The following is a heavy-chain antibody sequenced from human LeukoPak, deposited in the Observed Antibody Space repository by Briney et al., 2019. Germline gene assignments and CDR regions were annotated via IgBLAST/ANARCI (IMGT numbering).Heavy chain of an antibody. V-gene: IGHV3-7*03. Sequence: PGGSLRLSCAASTFTFSNYWMSWVRQAPGKGLEWVASINHNGNVNYYVASVKGRFPTSRDNAKNSLYLQMSNLRAEDTAVSFCARGGGLDAWGQGATVTVSS. D-gene: IGHD3-16*01. CDR3: ARGGGLDA. J-gene: IGHJ6*02. CDR1: TFTFSNYW. CDR2: INHNGNVN.